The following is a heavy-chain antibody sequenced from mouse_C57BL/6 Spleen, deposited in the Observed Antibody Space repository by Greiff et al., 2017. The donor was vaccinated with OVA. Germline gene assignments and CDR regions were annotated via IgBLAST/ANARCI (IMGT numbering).Heavy chain of an antibody. CDR1: GYTFTSYW. Sequence: QVQLQQPGAELVRPGSSVKLSCKASGYTFTSYWMHWVKQRPIQGLEWIGNIDPSDSETHYNQKFKDKATLTVDKSSSTAYMQLSSLTSEASAVYYCARGDASAMDYWGQGTSVTVSS. CDR3: ARGDASAMDY. D-gene: IGHD3-3*01. CDR2: IDPSDSET. J-gene: IGHJ4*01. V-gene: IGHV1-52*01.